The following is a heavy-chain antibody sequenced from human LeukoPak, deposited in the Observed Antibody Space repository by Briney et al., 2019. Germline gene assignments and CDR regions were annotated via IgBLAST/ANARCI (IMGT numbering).Heavy chain of an antibody. Sequence: SETLSLTCSVSGASISTNSWSWIRQPPGKGLECIGCFYFTGNTNYNPSLKSRVTISVDTSKNHFSLKLSSVTSADTAVYYCARALYGSGVFDSWGQGTLVTVSS. CDR2: FYFTGNT. V-gene: IGHV4-59*01. CDR1: GASISTNS. J-gene: IGHJ4*02. D-gene: IGHD3-10*01. CDR3: ARALYGSGVFDS.